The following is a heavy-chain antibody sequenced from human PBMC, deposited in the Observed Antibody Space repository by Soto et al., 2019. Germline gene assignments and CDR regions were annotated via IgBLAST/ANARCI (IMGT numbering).Heavy chain of an antibody. CDR1: GYTFTNND. Sequence: QVQLVQSGGEVKKPGASVKVSCKASGYTFTNNDINWVRQASGQGLEWMGWMNPKSANTGYAQKFQGRVTMTRNTSISTAYMELSSLRSEDTAVYYCARDGGGSIPWVPWGQGTLVTVSS. J-gene: IGHJ5*02. CDR3: ARDGGGSIPWVP. CDR2: MNPKSANT. D-gene: IGHD2-15*01. V-gene: IGHV1-8*02.